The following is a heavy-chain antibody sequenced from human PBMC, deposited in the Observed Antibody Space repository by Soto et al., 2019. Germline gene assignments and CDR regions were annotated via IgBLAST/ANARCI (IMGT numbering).Heavy chain of an antibody. CDR2: INAGNGNT. CDR1: GYTFTSYA. CDR3: ARDLLATILPEYYFDY. V-gene: IGHV1-3*01. Sequence: ASVKVSCKASGYTFTSYAMHWVRQAPGQGLEWMGWINAGNGNTKYSQKFQGGVTITRDTSASTAYMELSSLRSEDTAVYYCARDLLATILPEYYFDYWGQGTLVTVSS. J-gene: IGHJ4*02. D-gene: IGHD5-12*01.